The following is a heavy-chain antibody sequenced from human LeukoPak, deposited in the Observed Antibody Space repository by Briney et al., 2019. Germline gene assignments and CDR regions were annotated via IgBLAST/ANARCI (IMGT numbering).Heavy chain of an antibody. Sequence: GGSLRLSCAASGFTFSSYGMHWVRQAPGKGLEWVAVISYDGSNKYYADPVKGRFTISRDNSKNTLYLQMNSLRAEDTAVYYCAKGYYDIQTFFDYWGQGTLVTVSS. CDR2: ISYDGSNK. D-gene: IGHD3-9*01. J-gene: IGHJ4*02. CDR1: GFTFSSYG. V-gene: IGHV3-30*18. CDR3: AKGYYDIQTFFDY.